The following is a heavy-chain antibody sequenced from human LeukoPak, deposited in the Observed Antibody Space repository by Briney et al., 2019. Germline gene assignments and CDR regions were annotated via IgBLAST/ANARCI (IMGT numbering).Heavy chain of an antibody. CDR2: IKSKTDGGTT. V-gene: IGHV3-15*01. CDR3: TGTVVTFWGYFDY. CDR1: GFTFSNAW. D-gene: IGHD2-21*02. J-gene: IGHJ4*02. Sequence: PGGSLRLSCAASGFTFSNAWMSWVRQAPGKGLEWVGRIKSKTDGGTTDYAAPVKGRFTISRDDSKDTLYLQMNSLRTADTAVYYCTGTVVTFWGYFDYWGQGTLVTVSS.